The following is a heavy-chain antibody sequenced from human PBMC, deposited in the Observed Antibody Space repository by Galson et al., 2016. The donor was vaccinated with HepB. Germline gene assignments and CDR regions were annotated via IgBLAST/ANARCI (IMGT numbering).Heavy chain of an antibody. D-gene: IGHD3-10*01. J-gene: IGHJ4*02. V-gene: IGHV1-2*02. Sequence: SVKVSCKASGYLFTGFYIHWVRQAPGQGLQWMGWITPNRGATNYAQDFQGRVTMTRDTSISTAYMELNSLTSDDTAVYYCARVFGTMVREVELRMDYWGQGTLVTVSS. CDR2: ITPNRGAT. CDR3: ARVFGTMVREVELRMDY. CDR1: GYLFTGFY.